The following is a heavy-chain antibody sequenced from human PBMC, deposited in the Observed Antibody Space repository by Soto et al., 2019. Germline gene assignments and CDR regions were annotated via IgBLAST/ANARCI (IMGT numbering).Heavy chain of an antibody. D-gene: IGHD3-22*01. CDR2: IFHGGTT. CDR3: ARHADSSSSSYPFDY. Sequence: SETLSLTCFVSRYSISSGYYWGWIRQPPGKGLEWIGSIFHGGTTYYNPSLKSRLTISVDTSKNQFSLTLSSVTAADTAVYYCARHADSSSSSYPFDYWGQGXLVTVSS. CDR1: RYSISSGYY. V-gene: IGHV4-38-2*01. J-gene: IGHJ4*02.